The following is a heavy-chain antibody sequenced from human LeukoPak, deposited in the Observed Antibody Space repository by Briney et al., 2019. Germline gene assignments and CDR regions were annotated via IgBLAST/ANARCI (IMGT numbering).Heavy chain of an antibody. CDR1: GFTFSSYA. D-gene: IGHD3-22*01. V-gene: IGHV3-23*01. J-gene: IGHJ4*02. CDR2: ISGSGGST. Sequence: GGSLRLSCAASGFTFSSYAMSWVRQAPGKGLEWVSAISGSGGSTYYADSVKGRFTISRDNSKNTLYLQMNSLRAEDTAVYYCAKPMYYYGSSGYFDYWGQGTLVTVSS. CDR3: AKPMYYYGSSGYFDY.